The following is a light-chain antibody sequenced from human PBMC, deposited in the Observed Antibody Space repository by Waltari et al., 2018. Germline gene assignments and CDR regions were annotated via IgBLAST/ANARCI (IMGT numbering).Light chain of an antibody. CDR3: QRYNSYPIT. Sequence: DIQMTQSHSPLSASVADKVTITCRASQRMGRWLAWYQQKPGKAPKLLIYEATSLESGVPSRFSASGSGTEFTLTISSLQPDDFATYYCQRYNSYPITFGPGTKVDI. J-gene: IGKJ3*01. V-gene: IGKV1-5*03. CDR2: EAT. CDR1: QRMGRW.